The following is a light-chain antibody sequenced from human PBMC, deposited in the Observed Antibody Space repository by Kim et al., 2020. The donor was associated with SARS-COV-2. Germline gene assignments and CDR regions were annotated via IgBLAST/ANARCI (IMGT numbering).Light chain of an antibody. CDR1: QTVSRNQ. V-gene: IGKV3-20*01. J-gene: IGKJ1*01. CDR2: GAS. Sequence: EIVLTQSPGTLSLSPGERATLSCRASQTVSRNQLAWYQQKPGQAPRLLIYGASSRATGIPDRFSGRGSGTDFSLTSSRLEPGDCAVYYCQQYGNSRTFGQGTKVEIK. CDR3: QQYGNSRT.